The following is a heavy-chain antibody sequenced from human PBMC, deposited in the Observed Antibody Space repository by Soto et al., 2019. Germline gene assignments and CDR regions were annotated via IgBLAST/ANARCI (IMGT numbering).Heavy chain of an antibody. J-gene: IGHJ6*02. CDR2: IWYDGSSK. D-gene: IGHD2-2*01. V-gene: IGHV3-30*19. CDR1: GFTFSSYG. CDR3: ARARPHCSSTTCYDDYYGMDV. Sequence: QVQLVESGGGVVQPGRSLRLSCAASGFTFSSYGMHWVRQAPGKGLEWVAVIWYDGSSKYYADSVKGRLTISRDNSKNTLYLQMNSLRTEDTALYYCARARPHCSSTTCYDDYYGMDVWGQGTTVTVSS.